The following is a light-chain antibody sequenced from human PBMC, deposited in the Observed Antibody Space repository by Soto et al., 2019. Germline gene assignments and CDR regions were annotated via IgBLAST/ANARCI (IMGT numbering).Light chain of an antibody. Sequence: DIQMTQSPSTRSASVGDRVTITCRASQNIFTWLAWYQHKPGKAPKLLIYDDSILESGVPSRFSGSGSGTLFTLTITSLQSDDFASYYCQQYNTHSFGGGTKVEIK. CDR2: DDS. CDR1: QNIFTW. CDR3: QQYNTHS. J-gene: IGKJ4*01. V-gene: IGKV1-5*01.